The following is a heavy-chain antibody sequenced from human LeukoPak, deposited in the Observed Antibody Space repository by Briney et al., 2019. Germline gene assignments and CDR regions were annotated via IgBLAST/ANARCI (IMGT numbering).Heavy chain of an antibody. Sequence: SETLSLTCTVSGGSISSYYWSWIRQPAGKGLEWIGRIYTSGSTNYNPSLKSRVTMSVDTSKNQFSLKLSSVTAADTAVYYGARGNYDFWSETQIRDAFDIWGQGTMVTVSS. J-gene: IGHJ3*02. CDR1: GGSISSYY. V-gene: IGHV4-4*07. CDR3: ARGNYDFWSETQIRDAFDI. D-gene: IGHD3-3*01. CDR2: IYTSGST.